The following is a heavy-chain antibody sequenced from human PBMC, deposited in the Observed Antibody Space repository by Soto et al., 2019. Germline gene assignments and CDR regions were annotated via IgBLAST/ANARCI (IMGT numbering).Heavy chain of an antibody. CDR1: GDSISSGDYY. Sequence: SETLSLTCTVSGDSISSGDYYWSWIRQPPGKGLEWIGCIYYSGNTYYNPSLKSRFSISVDTSKNQFSLKLSSVTAADTAVYYCARDFKPYSSPPGHLEYWGLGTPVTVS. CDR2: IYYSGNT. J-gene: IGHJ4*02. D-gene: IGHD6-13*01. CDR3: ARDFKPYSSPPGHLEY. V-gene: IGHV4-30-4*01.